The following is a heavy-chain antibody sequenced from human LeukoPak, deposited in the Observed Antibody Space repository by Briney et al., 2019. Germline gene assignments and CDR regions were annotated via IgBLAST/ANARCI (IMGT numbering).Heavy chain of an antibody. Sequence: ASVKVSCKASGYTFTGYYMHWVRQAPGQGLEWMGWINPNSGGANYAQKFQGRVTMTRDTSISTAYMELSRLRSDDTAVYYCARDTLHYDFWSGYYGVGFDYWGQGTLVTVSS. J-gene: IGHJ4*02. V-gene: IGHV1-2*02. D-gene: IGHD3-3*01. CDR1: GYTFTGYY. CDR3: ARDTLHYDFWSGYYGVGFDY. CDR2: INPNSGGA.